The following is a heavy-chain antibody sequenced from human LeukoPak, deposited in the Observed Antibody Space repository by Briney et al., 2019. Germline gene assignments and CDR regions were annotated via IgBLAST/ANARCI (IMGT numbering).Heavy chain of an antibody. CDR2: INPDGSTT. D-gene: IGHD3-22*01. J-gene: IGHJ4*02. Sequence: GGSLRLSCAASAFTFSNYWMYWVRQAPGKGLVWVSTINPDGSTTSYADSVKGRFTISRDNAKNSLYLQMNSLRAEDTAVYYCARRMYYYDSSGYYSASRTNPYYFDYWGQGTLVTVSS. CDR1: AFTFSNYW. CDR3: ARRMYYYDSSGYYSASRTNPYYFDY. V-gene: IGHV3-74*01.